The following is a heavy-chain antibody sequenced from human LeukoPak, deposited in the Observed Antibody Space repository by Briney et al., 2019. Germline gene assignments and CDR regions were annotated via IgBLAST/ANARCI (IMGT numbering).Heavy chain of an antibody. Sequence: KSSETLSLTCTVSGGSISSYYWSWTRQPPGKGLEWIGYINYSGSTNYNPSLKSRVTISVDTSKNQFSLKLTSVTAADTAVYYCARHHHGMDVWGQGTTVTVSS. V-gene: IGHV4-59*08. CDR2: INYSGST. CDR1: GGSISSYY. J-gene: IGHJ6*02. CDR3: ARHHHGMDV.